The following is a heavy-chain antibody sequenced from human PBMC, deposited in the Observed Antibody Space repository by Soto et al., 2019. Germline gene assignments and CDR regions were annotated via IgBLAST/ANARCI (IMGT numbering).Heavy chain of an antibody. Sequence: ASVKVSCKASGYTFTSYGISRVRQAPGQGLEWMGWISAYNGNTNYAQKLQGRVTMTTDTSTSTAYMELRSLRSDDTAVYYCARDRGKVAVAGTQRWFDPWGQGTPVTVSS. V-gene: IGHV1-18*01. CDR2: ISAYNGNT. CDR1: GYTFTSYG. D-gene: IGHD6-19*01. CDR3: ARDRGKVAVAGTQRWFDP. J-gene: IGHJ5*02.